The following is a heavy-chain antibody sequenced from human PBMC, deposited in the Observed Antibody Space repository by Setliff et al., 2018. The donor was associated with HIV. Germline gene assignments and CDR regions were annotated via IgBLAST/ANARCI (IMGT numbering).Heavy chain of an antibody. J-gene: IGHJ6*02. V-gene: IGHV1-3*01. CDR2: INAGNGST. CDR1: GYTFTNYA. Sequence: VASVKVSCKASGYTFTNYAIQWVRQAPGQGLEWMGWINAGNGSTKYSQKFQGRVTITRDTFASTAYMELSSLRSEDTAVYYCARPDSRWYARGRDPLYGMDVWGQGTTVTVSS. CDR3: ARPDSRWYARGRDPLYGMDV. D-gene: IGHD6-13*01.